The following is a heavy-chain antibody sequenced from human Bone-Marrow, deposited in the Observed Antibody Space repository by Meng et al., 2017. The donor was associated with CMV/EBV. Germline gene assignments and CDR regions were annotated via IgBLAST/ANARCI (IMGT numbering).Heavy chain of an antibody. V-gene: IGHV4-59*12. D-gene: IGHD2-15*01. CDR2: IYYSGST. J-gene: IGHJ4*02. CDR3: AIGRYCSGGSCYSEDY. CDR1: GGSISSYY. Sequence: SETLSLTCTVSGGSISSYYWSWIRQPPGKGLEWIGYIYYSGSTNYNPSLKSRVTISVDTSKNQFSLRLTSVTAADTAVYYCAIGRYCSGGSCYSEDYWGQGPLVTVSS.